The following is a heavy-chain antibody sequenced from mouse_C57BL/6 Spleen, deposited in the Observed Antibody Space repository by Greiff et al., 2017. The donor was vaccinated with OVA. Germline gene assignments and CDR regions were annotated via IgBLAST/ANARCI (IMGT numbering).Heavy chain of an antibody. CDR2: IDPSDSYT. V-gene: IGHV1-69*01. D-gene: IGHD6-5*01. CDR1: GYTFTSYW. J-gene: IGHJ2*01. CDR3: ARIWGGSLYFDY. Sequence: VQLQQPGAELVMPGASVKLSCKASGYTFTSYWMHWVKQRPGQGLEWIGEIDPSDSYTNYNQKFKGKSTLTVDKSSSTAYMQLSSLTSEDSAVYYCARIWGGSLYFDYWGQGTTLTVSS.